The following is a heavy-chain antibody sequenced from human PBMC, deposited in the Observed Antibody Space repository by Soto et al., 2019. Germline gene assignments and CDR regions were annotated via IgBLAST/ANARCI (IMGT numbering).Heavy chain of an antibody. CDR2: INHSGST. V-gene: IGHV4-34*01. D-gene: IGHD4-4*01. Sequence: SETLSLTCAVYGGSFSGYYWSWIRQPPGKGLEWIGEINHSGSTNYNPSLKSRVTISADTSKNQFSLKLSSVTAADTAVYYCARYRVVTTVIGVYYYGMDVWGQGTTVTVSS. CDR3: ARYRVVTTVIGVYYYGMDV. J-gene: IGHJ6*02. CDR1: GGSFSGYY.